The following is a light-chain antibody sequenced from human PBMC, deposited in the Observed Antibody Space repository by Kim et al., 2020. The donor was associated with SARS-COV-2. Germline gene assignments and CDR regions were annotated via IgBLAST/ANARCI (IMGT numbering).Light chain of an antibody. CDR3: CSYAGNDLVV. CDR2: DVT. CDR1: DSDVGGYSV. V-gene: IGLV2-23*02. J-gene: IGLJ3*02. Sequence: GQPYTRSCTGTDSDVGGYSVVSWYQRHADEAPKPLLYDVTKRLSGVSDRFSGSKSGSTAYLTIAALQPEDEADYYCCSYAGNDLVVFGGGTKVTVL.